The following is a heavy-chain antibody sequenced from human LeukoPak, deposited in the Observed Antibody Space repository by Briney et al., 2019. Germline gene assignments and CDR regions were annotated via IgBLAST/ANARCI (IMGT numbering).Heavy chain of an antibody. J-gene: IGHJ4*02. V-gene: IGHV3-66*01. D-gene: IGHD3-3*01. CDR1: GFTVSSNY. CDR3: ARDLYYDFWSGYVAY. CDR2: IYSGGST. Sequence: GGSLRLSCAASGFTVSSNYMSWVRQAPGKGLEWVSVIYSGGSTYYADSVKGRFTISRDNSKNTLYLQMNSLRAEDTAVYYCARDLYYDFWSGYVAYWGQGTLVTVSS.